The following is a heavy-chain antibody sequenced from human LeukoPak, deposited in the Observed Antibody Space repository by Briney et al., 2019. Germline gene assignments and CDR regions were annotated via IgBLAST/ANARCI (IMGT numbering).Heavy chain of an antibody. CDR2: IYYSGST. Sequence: SETLSLTCKVPGGSMSSHYWSWLRQPPGKGLEWIGDIYYSGSTNYNPSLNSRVTISLDTSKNQFSLNLRSVTAADTAVYYCARDDRSGYSTLGYWGQGTLVTVSS. CDR3: ARDDRSGYSTLGY. CDR1: GGSMSSHY. V-gene: IGHV4-59*11. D-gene: IGHD3-22*01. J-gene: IGHJ4*02.